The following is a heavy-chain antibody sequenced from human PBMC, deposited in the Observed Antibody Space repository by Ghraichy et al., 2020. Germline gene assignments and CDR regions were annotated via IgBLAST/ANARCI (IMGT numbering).Heavy chain of an antibody. V-gene: IGHV3-30*18. Sequence: GGSLRLSCAASGFTFSTYGMHWVRQAPGKGLEWVAVISYDGSNKYYADSVKGRFTISRDNSKNTLFLQMNSLRPEDTAVYYCAKDQQWLVYLFDYWGQGTLVTVSS. CDR1: GFTFSTYG. CDR2: ISYDGSNK. J-gene: IGHJ4*02. CDR3: AKDQQWLVYLFDY. D-gene: IGHD6-19*01.